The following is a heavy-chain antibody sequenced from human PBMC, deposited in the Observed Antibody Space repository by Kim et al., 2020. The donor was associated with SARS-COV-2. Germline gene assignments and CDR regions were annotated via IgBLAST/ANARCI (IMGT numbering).Heavy chain of an antibody. CDR3: ARGLNAVVGTGSQAFDV. V-gene: IGHV1-2*02. J-gene: IGHJ3*01. CDR2: INPNSGGT. CDR1: AYTFIAYY. Sequence: ASVKVSCKASAYTFIAYYIHWVRQAPGQGLEWMGWINPNSGGTNYAQRFQGRVTMTRDTSITTAYMELSILRSDDTAVYYCARGLNAVVGTGSQAFDVWGQGTVVTVSS. D-gene: IGHD5-18*01.